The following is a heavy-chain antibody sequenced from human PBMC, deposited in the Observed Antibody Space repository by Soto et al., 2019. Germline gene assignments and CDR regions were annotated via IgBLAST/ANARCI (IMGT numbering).Heavy chain of an antibody. CDR2: IIPIFGTA. D-gene: IGHD6-19*01. CDR1: GYTFSRYA. V-gene: IGHV1-69*06. CDR3: ARDPPRMYSSGWYRPYYGMDV. J-gene: IGHJ6*02. Sequence: GASVKVSCKASGYTFSRYAISWLRQAPGQGLDWMGGIIPIFGTANYAQKFQGRVTITADKSTSTAYMELSSLRSEDTAVYYCARDPPRMYSSGWYRPYYGMDVWGQGTTVTVSS.